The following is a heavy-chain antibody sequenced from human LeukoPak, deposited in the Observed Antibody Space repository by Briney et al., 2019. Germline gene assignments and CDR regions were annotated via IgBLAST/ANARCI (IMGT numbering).Heavy chain of an antibody. D-gene: IGHD6-19*01. V-gene: IGHV3-74*01. Sequence: GGSLRLSCAASGFTFSDYAMTWVRQAPGKGLVWVSRINSDARSTSYADSVKGRFTISRDNAKNTLYLQMNSLRAEDTAVYYCARGADTGYSSDSWGQGTLVTVSS. J-gene: IGHJ5*02. CDR2: INSDARST. CDR3: ARGADTGYSSDS. CDR1: GFTFSDYA.